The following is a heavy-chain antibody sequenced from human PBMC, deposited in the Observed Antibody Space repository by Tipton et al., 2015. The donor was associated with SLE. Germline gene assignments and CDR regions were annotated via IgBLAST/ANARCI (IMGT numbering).Heavy chain of an antibody. J-gene: IGHJ1*01. CDR3: ARHSAMTTGYFQL. CDR2: IHDSGST. V-gene: IGHV4-30-4*01. D-gene: IGHD1-1*01. Sequence: TLSLTCTVSGGSIRSGDYYWSWIRQHPGKGLEWIGYIHDSGSTYYNPSLKSRITISVDTSKDQFSLKLSSVTVADTAVYYCARHSAMTTGYFQLWGQGTPVTVSS. CDR1: GGSIRSGDYY.